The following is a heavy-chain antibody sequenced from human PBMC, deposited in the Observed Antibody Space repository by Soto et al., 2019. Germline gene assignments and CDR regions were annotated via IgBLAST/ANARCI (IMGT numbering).Heavy chain of an antibody. Sequence: EVQLVESGGGLVQPGRSLRLSCAASGFNIHDYAMHWVRQVPGEGLEWVAGITSNSVSLGYADSVKGRFSISRDYAKNSLYLQMDSLRPGDTAFYYCARDGGRYCVDYWGQGTRVTVSS. V-gene: IGHV3-9*01. CDR2: ITSNSVSL. J-gene: IGHJ4*02. D-gene: IGHD1-26*01. CDR1: GFNIHDYA. CDR3: ARDGGRYCVDY.